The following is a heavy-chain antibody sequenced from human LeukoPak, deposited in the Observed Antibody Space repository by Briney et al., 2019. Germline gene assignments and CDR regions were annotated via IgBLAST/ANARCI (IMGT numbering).Heavy chain of an antibody. CDR3: ASAPRPVWYKVPIAAAGIDY. CDR1: GYTFTSYG. CDR2: ISAYSGNT. J-gene: IGHJ4*02. Sequence: ASVEVSCKASGYTFTSYGISWVRQACGQGLEWMGWISAYSGNTNYAQKHQGRDTITTDTSTSTAYMELRSLRSNDTAVYYFASAPRPVWYKVPIAAAGIDYWGQGTLVTVPS. V-gene: IGHV1-18*01. D-gene: IGHD6-13*01.